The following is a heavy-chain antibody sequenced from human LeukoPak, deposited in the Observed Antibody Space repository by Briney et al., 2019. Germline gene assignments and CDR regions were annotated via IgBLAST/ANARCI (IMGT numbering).Heavy chain of an antibody. Sequence: GGSLRLSCAASGFTFSSYAMSWVRQAPGKGLEWVSGINWNGGSTGYADSVKGRFTISRDNAKNSLYLQMNSLRAEDTALYYCARGYDYVWGSYRPSGAFDIWGQGTMVTVSS. V-gene: IGHV3-20*04. CDR2: INWNGGST. D-gene: IGHD3-16*02. CDR3: ARGYDYVWGSYRPSGAFDI. J-gene: IGHJ3*02. CDR1: GFTFSSYA.